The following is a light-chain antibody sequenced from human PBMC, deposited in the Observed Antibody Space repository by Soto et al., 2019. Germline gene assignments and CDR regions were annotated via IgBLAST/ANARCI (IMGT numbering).Light chain of an antibody. V-gene: IGKV1-39*01. CDR3: QHRLSSPPIT. J-gene: IGKJ5*01. Sequence: DIQMTQSPSSLSASVGDRITITCRASQSVSNFLVWYQQKPGKAPNLLIHSASTLQSAVPSSFSGSGSGTDFTLTIISLQPEDVATYYCQHRLSSPPITFGQGTRLEIK. CDR2: SAS. CDR1: QSVSNF.